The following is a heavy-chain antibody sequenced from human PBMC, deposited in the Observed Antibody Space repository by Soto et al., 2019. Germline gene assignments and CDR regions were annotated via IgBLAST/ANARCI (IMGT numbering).Heavy chain of an antibody. CDR3: AKAYDFWSGYPSLGMEV. V-gene: IGHV3-30*18. CDR1: GFTFSSYG. D-gene: IGHD3-3*01. J-gene: IGHJ6*02. Sequence: GGSLRLSCAASGFTFSSYGMHWVRQAPGKGLEWVAVISYDGSNKYYADSVKGRFTISRDNSKNTLYLQMNSLRAEDTAVYYCAKAYDFWSGYPSLGMEVSGQGTTVTLSS. CDR2: ISYDGSNK.